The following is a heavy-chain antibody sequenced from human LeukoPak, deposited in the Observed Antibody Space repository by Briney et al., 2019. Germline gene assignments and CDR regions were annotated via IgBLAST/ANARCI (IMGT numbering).Heavy chain of an antibody. J-gene: IGHJ4*02. CDR1: GGSFSGYY. D-gene: IGHD4-17*01. Sequence: SETLSLTCAVYGGSFSGYYWSWIRQPPGKGLEWIGEINPSGSANYSPSLSSRVTISLDMSENQFSLKLTSVTAADTAVYYCARGQGTVTTHWGQGTLVTVSS. CDR2: INPSGSA. V-gene: IGHV4-34*01. CDR3: ARGQGTVTTH.